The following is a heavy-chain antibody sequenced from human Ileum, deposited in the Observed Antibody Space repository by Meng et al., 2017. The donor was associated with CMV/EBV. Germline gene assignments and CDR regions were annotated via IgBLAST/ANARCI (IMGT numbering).Heavy chain of an antibody. CDR2: SSHSGNT. V-gene: IGHV4-34*01. CDR1: SVSFRDFF. CDR3: ARGRDFWWEMDY. J-gene: IGHJ4*02. D-gene: IGHD1-26*01. Sequence: QVPLHQWGAGLFELSETLPLTCPVYSVSFRDFFWGWIRQPPGKGLEWIGESSHSGNTKYNPSLKSRVTISVDASKNQFSLNMRSVTAADTAVYYCARGRDFWWEMDYTGQGTLVTVSS.